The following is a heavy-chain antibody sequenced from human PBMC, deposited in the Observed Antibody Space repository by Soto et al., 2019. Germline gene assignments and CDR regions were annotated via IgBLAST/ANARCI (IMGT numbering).Heavy chain of an antibody. V-gene: IGHV5-51*01. Sequence: PGESLKISCNGSRYSFTSYWIGWVLQMPGKGLEWLGIRYPSDLETGLSPSFQGLVTISSDKSMSTAYLQWSSLKASDSGMYHCARQFSSDLYFHIWGRGALVKASS. CDR3: ARQFSSDLYFHI. J-gene: IGHJ2*01. CDR2: RYPSDLET. CDR1: RYSFTSYW.